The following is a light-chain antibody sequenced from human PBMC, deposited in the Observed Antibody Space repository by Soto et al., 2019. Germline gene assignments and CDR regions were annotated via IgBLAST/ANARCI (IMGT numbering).Light chain of an antibody. J-gene: IGLJ2*01. CDR3: SSYTSTSAVL. Sequence: QSALTQPASVSGSPGQSVTISCTGTSSDVGAYNYISWYQHHPGKAPTVMIYDVSSRPSGVSNRFSGSKSGNTASLTISGLQAEDEAYYYCSSYTSTSAVLFGGGTKVTVL. V-gene: IGLV2-14*03. CDR1: SSDVGAYNY. CDR2: DVS.